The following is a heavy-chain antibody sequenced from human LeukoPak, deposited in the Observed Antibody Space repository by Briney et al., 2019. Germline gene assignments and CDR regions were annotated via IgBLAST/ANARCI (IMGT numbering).Heavy chain of an antibody. J-gene: IGHJ4*02. CDR2: ISGSGYAI. D-gene: IGHD1-26*01. CDR1: GFTFSDFH. Sequence: TGGSLRLSCTASGFTFSDFHMSWIRQAPGKGLEWVSHISGSGYAIHHPGSVKGRFTISRDNAKNSLYLQMNSLRVEDSAVYYCARPCRTYSRGGDHWGQGTLVTVSS. CDR3: ARPCRTYSRGGDH. V-gene: IGHV3-11*01.